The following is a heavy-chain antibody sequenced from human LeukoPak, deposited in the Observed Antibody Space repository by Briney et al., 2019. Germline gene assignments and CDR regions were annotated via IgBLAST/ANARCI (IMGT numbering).Heavy chain of an antibody. V-gene: IGHV4-34*01. Sequence: PGGSLRLSCAASGFTFSTYTMSWVRQPPGKGLEWIGEINHSGSTNYNPSLKSRVTISVDTSKNQFSLKLSSVTAADTAVYYCARGRVDIVVVPAAMSRYFDYWGQGTLVTVSS. CDR2: INHSGST. J-gene: IGHJ4*02. CDR3: ARGRVDIVVVPAAMSRYFDY. D-gene: IGHD2-2*03. CDR1: GFTFSTYT.